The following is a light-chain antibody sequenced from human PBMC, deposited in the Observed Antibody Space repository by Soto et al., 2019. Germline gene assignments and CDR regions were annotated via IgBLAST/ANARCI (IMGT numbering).Light chain of an antibody. J-gene: IGKJ1*01. Sequence: EIVVTQSPATLSLSPVEGATLSFRASQSFRGLLAWYQQKPGQAPRLLIYGASSRATGIPDRFSGSGSGTDLTLTISRLEPEDFAVYYCQQYGSSWTFGQGTKVDI. V-gene: IGKV3-20*01. CDR1: QSFRGL. CDR2: GAS. CDR3: QQYGSSWT.